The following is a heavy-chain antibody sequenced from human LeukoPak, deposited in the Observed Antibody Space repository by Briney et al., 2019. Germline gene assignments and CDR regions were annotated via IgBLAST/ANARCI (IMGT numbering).Heavy chain of an antibody. CDR2: IYYSGST. D-gene: IGHD6-19*01. V-gene: IGHV4-59*01. Sequence: ASETLSLTCTVSGGSINSDYWSWLRQPPGKGLEWIGYIYYSGSTNYNPSLKSRVTISVDTSKNQFSLKLSSVTAADTAVYYCARVAGDDWYFDLWGRGTLVTVSS. CDR1: GGSINSDY. CDR3: ARVAGDDWYFDL. J-gene: IGHJ2*01.